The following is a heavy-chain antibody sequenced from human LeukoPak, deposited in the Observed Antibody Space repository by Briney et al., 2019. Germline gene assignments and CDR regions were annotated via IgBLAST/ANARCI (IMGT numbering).Heavy chain of an antibody. V-gene: IGHV3-21*01. J-gene: IGHJ5*02. CDR3: ARDPGQWLVQGLDP. Sequence: GGSLRLSCAASGFTFSSYSMNWVRQAPGKGLEWVSSISSSSSYIYYADSVKGRFTISRDNAKNSLYLQMNSLRAEDTAVYYCARDPGQWLVQGLDPWGQGTLVTVSS. CDR1: GFTFSSYS. CDR2: ISSSSSYI. D-gene: IGHD6-19*01.